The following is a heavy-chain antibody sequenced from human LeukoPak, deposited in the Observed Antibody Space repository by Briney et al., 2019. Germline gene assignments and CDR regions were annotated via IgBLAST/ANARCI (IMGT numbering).Heavy chain of an antibody. D-gene: IGHD3-10*01. CDR1: GFTVSSRY. CDR3: ATGYYFGSGSYGYLDY. V-gene: IGHV3-53*01. J-gene: IGHJ4*02. CDR2: IYSSGDA. Sequence: GGSLRLSCAASGFTVSSRYMSWVRQTPGKGLQWVALIYSSGDAYTPDSVKGRFTISRDDSENTLYLQMDSLRAEDTAVYYCATGYYFGSGSYGYLDYWGQGTLVTVSS.